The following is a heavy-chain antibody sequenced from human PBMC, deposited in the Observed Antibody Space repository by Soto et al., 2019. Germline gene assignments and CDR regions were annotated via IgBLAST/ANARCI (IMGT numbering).Heavy chain of an antibody. CDR1: GGSISSGDYY. Sequence: GPEQPSETLSLTCTVSGGSISSGDYYWSWIRQPPGKGLEWIWYIYYSGSTYYNPSLKSRVTISVDTSKNQFSLKLSSVTAADTAVYYCARVRYCSSTSCYESEDYYGMDVWGQGTTVTVSS. J-gene: IGHJ6*02. CDR2: IYYSGST. V-gene: IGHV4-30-4*01. CDR3: ARVRYCSSTSCYESEDYYGMDV. D-gene: IGHD2-2*01.